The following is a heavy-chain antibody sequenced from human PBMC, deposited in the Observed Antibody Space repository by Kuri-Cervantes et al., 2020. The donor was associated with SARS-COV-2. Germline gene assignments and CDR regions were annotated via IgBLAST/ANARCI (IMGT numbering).Heavy chain of an antibody. CDR2: IYYSGST. CDR1: GGSTSSSSYY. V-gene: IGHV4-39*07. D-gene: IGHD6-19*01. Sequence: SETLSLTCTVSGGSTSSSSYYWGWIRQPPGKGLEWIGSIYYSGSTYYNPSLKSRVTISVDTSKNQFSLKLSSVTAADTAVYYCARVGGQVAGTLYFQHWGQGTLVTVSS. CDR3: ARVGGQVAGTLYFQH. J-gene: IGHJ1*01.